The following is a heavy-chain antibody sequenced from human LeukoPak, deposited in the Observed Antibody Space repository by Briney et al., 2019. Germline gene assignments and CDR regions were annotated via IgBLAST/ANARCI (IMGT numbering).Heavy chain of an antibody. D-gene: IGHD3-9*01. CDR3: AKKTGWNSGYFDY. V-gene: IGHV3-23*01. CDR2: ISGSGGST. Sequence: GSLRLSCAASGFTFSSYAMSWVRQAPGKGLEWVSAISGSGGSTYYTDSVKGRFTISRDNSKNTLYLQMNSLRAEDTAVYYCAKKTGWNSGYFDYWGQGTLVTVSS. CDR1: GFTFSSYA. J-gene: IGHJ4*02.